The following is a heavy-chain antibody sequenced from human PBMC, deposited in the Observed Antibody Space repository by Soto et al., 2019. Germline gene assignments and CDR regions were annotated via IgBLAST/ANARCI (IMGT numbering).Heavy chain of an antibody. D-gene: IGHD3-3*01. J-gene: IGHJ5*02. V-gene: IGHV3-21*01. CDR1: GFTFSSYS. Sequence: GGSLRLSCAASGFTFSSYSMNWVRQAPGKGLEWVSSISSSSSYIYYADSVKGRFTISRDNAKNSLYLQMNSLRAEDTAVYYCARDGEQGLLEWLRGWFDPWGQGTLVTVSS. CDR2: ISSSSSYI. CDR3: ARDGEQGLLEWLRGWFDP.